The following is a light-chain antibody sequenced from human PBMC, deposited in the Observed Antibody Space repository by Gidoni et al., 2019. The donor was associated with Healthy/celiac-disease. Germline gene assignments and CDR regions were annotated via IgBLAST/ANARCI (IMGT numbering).Light chain of an antibody. Sequence: SVLTQPPSVSGAPGQRVTISCTGSSANIGAGYDVHWFQQLPGTAPNLLIYGNSNRPSGVPDRFSGSKSGTSASLASTGLQAEDEADYYCQSYDSSLSGYVFGTGTKVTVL. V-gene: IGLV1-40*01. CDR1: SANIGAGYD. CDR3: QSYDSSLSGYV. J-gene: IGLJ1*01. CDR2: GNS.